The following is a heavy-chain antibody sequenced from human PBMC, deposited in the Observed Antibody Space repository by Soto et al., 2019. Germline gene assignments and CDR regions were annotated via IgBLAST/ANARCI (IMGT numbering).Heavy chain of an antibody. V-gene: IGHV1-18*01. J-gene: IGHJ5*02. Sequence: ASVKVSCKASGYTFTSYGISWVRQAPGQGLERMGWISAYNGNTNYAQKLQGRVTMTTDTSTSTAYMELRSLRSDDTAVYYCARDKQWLVPMNWLDPCGQGTKVTVYS. CDR1: GYTFTSYG. CDR2: ISAYNGNT. CDR3: ARDKQWLVPMNWLDP. D-gene: IGHD6-19*01.